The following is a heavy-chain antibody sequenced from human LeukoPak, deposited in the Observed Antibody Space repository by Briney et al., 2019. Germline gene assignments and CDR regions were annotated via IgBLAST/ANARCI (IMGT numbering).Heavy chain of an antibody. CDR2: INPNSGGT. CDR3: ARVLPHTTGTTFFYYYYMDV. CDR1: GYTFTGYY. V-gene: IGHV1-2*02. D-gene: IGHD1-1*01. Sequence: GASVKVSCKASGYTFTGYYMHWVRQAPGQGLEWMGWINPNSGGTNYAQKFQGRVTMTRDTSISTAYMELSRLRSDDTAVYYCARVLPHTTGTTFFYYYYMDVWGKGTTVTVSS. J-gene: IGHJ6*03.